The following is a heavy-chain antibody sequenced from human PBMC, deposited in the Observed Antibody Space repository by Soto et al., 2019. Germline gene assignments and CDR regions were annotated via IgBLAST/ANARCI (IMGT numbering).Heavy chain of an antibody. V-gene: IGHV1-69*13. Sequence: GASVKVSCKASGYTFTSYYMHWVRQAPGQGLEWMGGIIPIFGTANYAQKFQGRVTITADESTSTAYMELSSLRSEDTAVYYCARVDSSGYYYYHWGQGTLVTVSS. CDR2: IIPIFGTA. CDR1: GYTFTSYY. J-gene: IGHJ4*02. CDR3: ARVDSSGYYYYH. D-gene: IGHD3-22*01.